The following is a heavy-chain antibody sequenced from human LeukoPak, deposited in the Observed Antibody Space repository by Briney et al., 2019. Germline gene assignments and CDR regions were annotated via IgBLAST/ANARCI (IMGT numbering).Heavy chain of an antibody. CDR2: INPNSGGT. V-gene: IGHV1-2*02. CDR1: GYTFTGYY. J-gene: IGHJ5*02. Sequence: ASVKVSCKASGYTFTGYYMHCVRQAPGQGLEWMGWINPNSGGTNYAQKFQGRVTMTRDTSISTAYMELSRLRSDDTAVYYCARGIDYGDYVGWFDPWGQGTLVTVSS. CDR3: ARGIDYGDYVGWFDP. D-gene: IGHD4-17*01.